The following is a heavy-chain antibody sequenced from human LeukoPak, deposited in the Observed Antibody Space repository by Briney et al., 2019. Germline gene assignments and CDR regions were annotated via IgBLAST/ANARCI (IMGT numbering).Heavy chain of an antibody. Sequence: GGSLRLSCAASGFTFRSYDMHWVRQATGKGLEWVSGIGTAGEIYYPGSVKGRFTISRENAKNSLYLQMNSLRAGDTAVYYCARLKLLWSNYFDYWGQGTLVTVSS. V-gene: IGHV3-13*01. D-gene: IGHD2-2*01. J-gene: IGHJ4*02. CDR1: GFTFRSYD. CDR3: ARLKLLWSNYFDY. CDR2: IGTAGEI.